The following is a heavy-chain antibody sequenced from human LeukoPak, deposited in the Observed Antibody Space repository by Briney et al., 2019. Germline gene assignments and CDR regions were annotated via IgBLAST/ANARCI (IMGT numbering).Heavy chain of an antibody. CDR2: ISSSSSII. D-gene: IGHD3-16*01. J-gene: IGHJ4*02. Sequence: PGGSLRLSCAASGFTFSSYGMSWVRQAPGKGLEWVSYISSSSSIIYYADSVKGRFTISRDNAKNSLYLQMNSLRAEDTAVYYCARPRAYYFDYWGQGTLVTVSS. CDR3: ARPRAYYFDY. CDR1: GFTFSSYG. V-gene: IGHV3-48*01.